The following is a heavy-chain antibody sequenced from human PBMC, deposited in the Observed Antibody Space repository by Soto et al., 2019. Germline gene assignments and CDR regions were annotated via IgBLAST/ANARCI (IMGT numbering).Heavy chain of an antibody. J-gene: IGHJ5*02. CDR1: GGSISSYY. CDR3: ARPHGGSSGWDNWFDP. D-gene: IGHD6-25*01. V-gene: IGHV4-59*01. CDR2: IYYSGST. Sequence: QVQLQESGPGLVKPSETLSLTCTVSGGSISSYYWSWIRQPPGKGLEWIGYIYYSGSTNYNPSLKSRVTISVDTSKNPFSPQLSSVTAADTAVYYCARPHGGSSGWDNWFDPWGQGTLVTVSS.